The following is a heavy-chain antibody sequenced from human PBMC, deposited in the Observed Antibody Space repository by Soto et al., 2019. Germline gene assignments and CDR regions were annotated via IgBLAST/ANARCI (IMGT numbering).Heavy chain of an antibody. CDR1: GYTFTGYY. J-gene: IGHJ6*02. D-gene: IGHD5-18*01. CDR2: INPNSGGT. V-gene: IGHV1-2*04. CDR3: ARVAGPDTAIDNYYGMDV. Sequence: ASVKVSCKASGYTFTGYYMHWVRQAPGQGLEWMGWINPNSGGTNYAQKFQGWVTMTRDTSISTAYMELSRLRSDDTAVYYCARVAGPDTAIDNYYGMDVWGQGTTVTVSS.